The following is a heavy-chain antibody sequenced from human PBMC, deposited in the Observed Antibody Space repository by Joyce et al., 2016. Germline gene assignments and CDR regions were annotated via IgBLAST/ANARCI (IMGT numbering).Heavy chain of an antibody. CDR1: GGTFSNYA. J-gene: IGHJ6*02. CDR2: IIPMFHTA. Sequence: QVQLVQSGAEVKKSGSSVKVSCKASGGTFSNYAISWVRQAPGQGLEWMGGIIPMFHTANYAPKFQGRVTITADESTSTAYMELSTLRFADTAVYFCARGRYYFDIHVWGQGTTVTVSS. V-gene: IGHV1-69*12. CDR3: ARGRYYFDIHV.